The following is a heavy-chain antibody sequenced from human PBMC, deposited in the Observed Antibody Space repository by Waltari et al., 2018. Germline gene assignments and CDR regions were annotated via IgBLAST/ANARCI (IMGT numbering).Heavy chain of an antibody. D-gene: IGHD1-26*01. J-gene: IGHJ4*02. Sequence: QVQLQESGSGLVKPSETLSLTCTVSGGSISSYYWTWIRQPPGKGLEWIGYIYYSGSTNYNPSLKSRVTISVDTSKNQFSLKLSSVSAADTAVYYCARDGYSGTVPYFDYWGQGTLVTVSS. V-gene: IGHV4-59*01. CDR2: IYYSGST. CDR3: ARDGYSGTVPYFDY. CDR1: GGSISSYY.